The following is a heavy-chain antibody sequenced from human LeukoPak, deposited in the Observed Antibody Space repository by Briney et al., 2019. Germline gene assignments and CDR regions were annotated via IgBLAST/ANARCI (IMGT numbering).Heavy chain of an antibody. CDR3: ARLSYYDILTGYSADV. CDR1: GYTFTSYY. Sequence: ASVKVSCKASGYTFTSYYMHWVRQAPGQGLEWMGWINPNSGGTNYAQKFQGRVTMTRDTSISTVYMELSRLRSDDTAVYYCARLSYYDILTGYSADVWGKGTTVTVSS. V-gene: IGHV1-2*02. J-gene: IGHJ6*04. D-gene: IGHD3-9*01. CDR2: INPNSGGT.